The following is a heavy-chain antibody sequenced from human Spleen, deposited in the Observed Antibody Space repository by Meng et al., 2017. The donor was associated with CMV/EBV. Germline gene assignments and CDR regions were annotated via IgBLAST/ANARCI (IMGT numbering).Heavy chain of an antibody. D-gene: IGHD3-10*01. J-gene: IGHJ4*02. CDR1: GGTFSSYA. V-gene: IGHV1-69*12. Sequence: QVQMVDAGAGGKKPGSSVKVSCKAAGGTFSSYAISWGRQAPGQGLEWMGGIIPIFGTANYAQKFQGRVTITADESTSTAYMELSSLRSEDTAVYYCARDSMVRGGVSIYWGQGTLVTVSS. CDR2: IIPIFGTA. CDR3: ARDSMVRGGVSIY.